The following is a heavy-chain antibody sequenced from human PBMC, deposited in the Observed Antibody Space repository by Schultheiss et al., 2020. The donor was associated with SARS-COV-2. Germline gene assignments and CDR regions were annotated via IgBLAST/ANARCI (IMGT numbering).Heavy chain of an antibody. V-gene: IGHV4-34*01. CDR1: GGSFSGYY. J-gene: IGHJ3*02. CDR3: ARGTAIVVIPPDAFDI. D-gene: IGHD3-22*01. Sequence: SETLSLTCAVYGGSFSGYYWSWIRQPPGKGLEWIGEINHSGSTNYNPSLKSRVTISVDTSKNQFSLKLSSVTAADTAVYYCARGTAIVVIPPDAFDIWGQGTTVTVSS. CDR2: INHSGST.